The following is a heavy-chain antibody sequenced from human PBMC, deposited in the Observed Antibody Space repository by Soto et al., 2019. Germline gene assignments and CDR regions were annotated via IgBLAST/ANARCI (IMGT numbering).Heavy chain of an antibody. Sequence: QVQLQESGPGLVKPSQTLSLTCTVSGGSISSGGYYWSWIRQHPGKGLEWIGYIYYSGSTYYNPSLKSRVTMTVDTYKNRFSRRGSSVTAADTAVYDWGRGGGDDCVGGYYFDYWGQGTLVTVSS. J-gene: IGHJ4*02. CDR2: IYYSGST. CDR3: GRGGGDDCVGGYYFDY. D-gene: IGHD3-16*01. CDR1: GGSISSGGYY. V-gene: IGHV4-31*03.